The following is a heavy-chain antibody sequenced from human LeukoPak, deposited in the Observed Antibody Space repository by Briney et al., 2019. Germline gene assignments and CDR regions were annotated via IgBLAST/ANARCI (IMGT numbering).Heavy chain of an antibody. CDR1: GFTVNFKY. D-gene: IGHD6-19*01. V-gene: IGHV3-66*01. CDR3: VRMVTGWPNWIDP. Sequence: GGSLRLSCAASGFTVNFKYMSWVRQAPGKGLEWVAVIYPEGTTEYLSSVRGRFTMSRDDPKNILYLQMNSLRVEDTAVYYCVRMVTGWPNWIDPWGQGTQVIVSS. J-gene: IGHJ5*02. CDR2: IYPEGTT.